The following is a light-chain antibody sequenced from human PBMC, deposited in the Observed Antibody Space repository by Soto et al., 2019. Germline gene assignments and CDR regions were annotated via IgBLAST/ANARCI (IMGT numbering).Light chain of an antibody. CDR2: GAS. Sequence: DIVMTQSPATLSVAPGERVTFSCRASQGVSRKLAWYQHKPGQAPRLLISGASTGATGIPARFSGSGSGTDFTLTISSLEPEDFAVYYCQQRSNWTFGQGTKVDIK. V-gene: IGKV3-11*01. J-gene: IGKJ1*01. CDR3: QQRSNWT. CDR1: QGVSRK.